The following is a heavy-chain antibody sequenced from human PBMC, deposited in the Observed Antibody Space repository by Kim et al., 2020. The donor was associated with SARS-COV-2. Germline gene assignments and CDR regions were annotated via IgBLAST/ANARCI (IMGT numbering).Heavy chain of an antibody. CDR3: ARHLHVTTVPFYWYFDL. CDR2: IFGSGSGT. V-gene: IGHV3-23*05. J-gene: IGHJ2*01. D-gene: IGHD3-3*02. Sequence: GGSLRLSCAASGFTFGHSAMSWVRQVPGKGLEWVSGIFGSGSGTYYADSVKGRFTISRDNFQNTLYLQMNNLRADDTAVYYCARHLHVTTVPFYWYFDLWGRGTLVRVS. CDR1: GFTFGHSA.